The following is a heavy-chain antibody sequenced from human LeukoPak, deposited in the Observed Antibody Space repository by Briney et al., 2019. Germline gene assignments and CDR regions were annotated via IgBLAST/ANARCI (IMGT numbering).Heavy chain of an antibody. D-gene: IGHD5-24*01. CDR2: IYYSGGT. V-gene: IGHV4-59*08. Sequence: SETLSLTCTVSGASISSYYWSWIRQPPGKGLEWIGYIYYSGGTDYNPSLKSRVTISVDTSKNQFSLKLRSVTAADTAVYYCARHVTISGPYDASDIWGQGTMVTVSP. CDR3: ARHVTISGPYDASDI. CDR1: GASISSYY. J-gene: IGHJ3*02.